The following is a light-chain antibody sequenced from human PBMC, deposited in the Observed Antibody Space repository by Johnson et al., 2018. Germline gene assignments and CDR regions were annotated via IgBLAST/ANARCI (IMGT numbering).Light chain of an antibody. CDR3: GTWDSSLSAGNV. Sequence: QSVLTQPPSVSAAPGQKVTISCSGSSSNIGNNYVSWYQQLPGTAPKLLIYENNKRPSGIPDRFSGSKSGTSATLGITGLQTGDEAEYYCGTWDSSLSAGNVFGTGTKFTVL. V-gene: IGLV1-51*02. CDR2: ENN. CDR1: SSNIGNNY. J-gene: IGLJ1*01.